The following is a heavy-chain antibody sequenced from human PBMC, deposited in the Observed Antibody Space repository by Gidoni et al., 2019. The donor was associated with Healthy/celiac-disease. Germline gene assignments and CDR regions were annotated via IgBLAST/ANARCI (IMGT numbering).Heavy chain of an antibody. CDR1: GCSISCDY. V-gene: IGHV4-4*07. D-gene: IGHD3-22*01. CDR3: ARRGGSGYYSQNWFDP. CDR2: IYTSGST. J-gene: IGHJ5*02. Sequence: QVQLQESGPGLVTPSETPSLTCTVSGCSISCDYWSWIRQPAGEGVEWIGRIYTSGSTNYKPSLKSRVTMSVDTSKNQFSLKLSSVTAADTAVYYCARRGGSGYYSQNWFDPWGQGTLVTVSS.